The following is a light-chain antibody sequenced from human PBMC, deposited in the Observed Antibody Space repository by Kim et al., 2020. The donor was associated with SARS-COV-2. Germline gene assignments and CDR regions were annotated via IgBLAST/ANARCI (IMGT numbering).Light chain of an antibody. V-gene: IGKV3-20*01. CDR1: QTVTSNY. CDR2: SAS. J-gene: IGKJ3*01. Sequence: SPGERVTLSCRASQTVTSNYLAWFQHKPGQAPRLLIFSASRRASGVPDRFSGSGSGTDFTLTITRLEPDDFAVYFCQQYATTLFTFGPGTTVDIK. CDR3: QQYATTLFT.